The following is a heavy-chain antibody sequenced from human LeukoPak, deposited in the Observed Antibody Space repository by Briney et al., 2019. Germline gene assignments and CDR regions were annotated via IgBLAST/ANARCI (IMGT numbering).Heavy chain of an antibody. J-gene: IGHJ4*02. CDR1: GYTFSSYG. Sequence: APVKVSCKASGYTFSSYGISWVRQAPGQGLEWMGWISAYNGNTNYAQKVQGRVTLTTETSTSTAYMELRSLRSDDTAVYYCARDRQLGSSGYYAAYWGQGTLVTVSS. V-gene: IGHV1-18*01. D-gene: IGHD3-22*01. CDR3: ARDRQLGSSGYYAAY. CDR2: ISAYNGNT.